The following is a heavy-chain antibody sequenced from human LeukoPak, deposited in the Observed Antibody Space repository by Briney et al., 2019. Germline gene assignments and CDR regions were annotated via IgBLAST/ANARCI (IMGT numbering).Heavy chain of an antibody. CDR2: ISASGSGT. J-gene: IGHJ4*02. Sequence: GGSLRLSCEASGFIFTSYAVHWVRQAPGKGLEWVSSISASGSGTFYTDSMNGRFTISRDNAKKTFFLQMKNLRLGDTALYYCAKGRDTSGRQNFDFWGQGTLVTVSS. CDR3: AKGRDTSGRQNFDF. D-gene: IGHD6-19*01. CDR1: GFIFTSYA. V-gene: IGHV3-23*01.